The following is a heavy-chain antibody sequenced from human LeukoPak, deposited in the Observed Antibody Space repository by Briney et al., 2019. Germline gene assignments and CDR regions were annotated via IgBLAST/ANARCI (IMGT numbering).Heavy chain of an antibody. CDR2: IYPDDSQT. V-gene: IGHV5-51*01. CDR1: GTRFINYW. D-gene: IGHD3-10*01. CDR3: ARLSGEGRSEY. Sequence: GESLEISCRHSGTRFINYWIGRVRPMPGKGPEWVGMIYPDDSQTKFSPFFEGQVTISDDKSITTTYLPWNSPKAPDGAMLLRARLSGEGRSEYWGQGTLVSVSS. J-gene: IGHJ4*02.